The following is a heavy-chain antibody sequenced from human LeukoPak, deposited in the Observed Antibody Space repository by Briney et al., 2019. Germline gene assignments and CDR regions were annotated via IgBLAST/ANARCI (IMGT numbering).Heavy chain of an antibody. Sequence: GGSLRLSCAASGFTFSSYEMNWVRQAPGKGLESVSYISSSGSTIYYADSVKGRFTISRDNAKNSLYLQMNSLRAEDTAVYYCARGYGSGSYYSPPFDYWGQGTLVTVSS. V-gene: IGHV3-48*03. CDR3: ARGYGSGSYYSPPFDY. CDR1: GFTFSSYE. J-gene: IGHJ4*02. CDR2: ISSSGSTI. D-gene: IGHD3-10*01.